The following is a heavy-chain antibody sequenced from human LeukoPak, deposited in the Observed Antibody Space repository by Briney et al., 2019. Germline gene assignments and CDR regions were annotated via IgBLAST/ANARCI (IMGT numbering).Heavy chain of an antibody. CDR3: ARVLPETLAYCGGDCYIDQAAFDI. J-gene: IGHJ3*02. CDR1: GGSISSYY. CDR2: IYYSGST. Sequence: SETLSLTCTVSGGSISSYYWSWIRQPPGKGLEWIGYIYYSGSTNYNPSLKSRVTISVDTSKNQFSLKLSSVTAADTAVYYCARVLPETLAYCGGDCYIDQAAFDIRGQGTMVTVSS. D-gene: IGHD2-21*02. V-gene: IGHV4-59*08.